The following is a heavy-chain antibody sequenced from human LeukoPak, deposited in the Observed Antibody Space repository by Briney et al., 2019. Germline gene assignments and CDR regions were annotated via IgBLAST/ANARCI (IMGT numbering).Heavy chain of an antibody. Sequence: SETLSLTCTVSGGSITSSSYEWGWIRQPPGKGLEWIGSIYYSGSTYYNPSLKSRVTISVDTSKKQFSLKLTSVTAADTAVYYCASPSVGAITGIDYWGQGILVTVSS. CDR3: ASPSVGAITGIDY. CDR1: GGSITSSSYE. CDR2: IYYSGST. D-gene: IGHD1-26*01. J-gene: IGHJ4*02. V-gene: IGHV4-39*01.